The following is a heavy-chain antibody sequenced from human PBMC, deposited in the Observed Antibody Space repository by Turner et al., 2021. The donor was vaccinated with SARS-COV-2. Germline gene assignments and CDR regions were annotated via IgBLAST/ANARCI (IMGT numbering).Heavy chain of an antibody. CDR1: GFTFSSYA. J-gene: IGHJ6*02. Sequence: QVQLVESGGGVVQPGRSVRLPCAASGFTFSSYALHWVRQAPGKGLEWVAVISYDGSNKYYADSVKGRFTISRDNSKNTLYLQMNSLRAEDTAVYYCARDKMLAAMPTSGMDVWGQGTTVTVSS. D-gene: IGHD2-2*01. CDR3: ARDKMLAAMPTSGMDV. V-gene: IGHV3-30-3*01. CDR2: ISYDGSNK.